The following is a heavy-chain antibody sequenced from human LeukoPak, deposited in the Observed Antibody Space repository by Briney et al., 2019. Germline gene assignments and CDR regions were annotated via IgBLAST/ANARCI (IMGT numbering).Heavy chain of an antibody. CDR1: GFTFSAYG. V-gene: IGHV3-30*18. D-gene: IGHD4-17*01. CDR3: AKPVHETNSGNYGIVY. CDR2: MSYDGRHI. J-gene: IGHJ4*02. Sequence: GGSLRLSCAASGFTFSAYGMHWVRQAPGKGLEWVAVMSYDGRHIYYADSVKGRFTISRDSSKDTLYLQMNSLRTEDTAVYYCAKPVHETNSGNYGIVYWGQGTLVTVSS.